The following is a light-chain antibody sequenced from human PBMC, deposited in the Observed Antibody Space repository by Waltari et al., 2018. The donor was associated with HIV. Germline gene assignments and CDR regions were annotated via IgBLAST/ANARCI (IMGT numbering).Light chain of an antibody. CDR1: SSDFGAYDF. J-gene: IGLJ2*01. CDR2: EVT. Sequence: QSALTQPPSASGSLGQSVTISCTGSSSDFGAYDFVSWFHQHPHSAPKLLLYEVTRRPATVSDRFSGSRSGNTAFLTVAGLQPDDEATYFCSSYGDSLKVLFGGGTNVTVL. CDR3: SSYGDSLKVL. V-gene: IGLV2-8*01.